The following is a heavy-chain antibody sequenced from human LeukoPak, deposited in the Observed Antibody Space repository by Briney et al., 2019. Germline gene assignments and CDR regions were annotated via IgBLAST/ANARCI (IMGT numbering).Heavy chain of an antibody. J-gene: IGHJ4*02. CDR3: AKGVGATNY. CDR2: ISGSGGST. V-gene: IGHV3-23*01. D-gene: IGHD1-26*01. CDR1: GFRFRSYA. Sequence: TGGSLSLSCAASGFRFRSYAMSLVRQAPGKVLEWVSAISGSGGSTYYADSVKGRFTISRDNSKNTLYLQMNSLRAEDTAVYYCAKGVGATNYWGQGTLVTVSS.